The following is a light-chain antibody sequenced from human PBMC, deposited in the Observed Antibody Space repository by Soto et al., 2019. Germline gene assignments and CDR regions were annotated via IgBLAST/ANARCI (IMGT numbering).Light chain of an antibody. CDR2: DVS. CDR3: SSFTRSNTYV. J-gene: IGLJ1*01. Sequence: QSVLTQPASVSGSPGQSITISCTGTTSDVGAYNYVSWYQQHPGKAPKLIIYDVSDRPSGVSNRFSGSKSGNTASLIISGLQADDEADYYCSSFTRSNTYVFGNGTKVTV. CDR1: TSDVGAYNY. V-gene: IGLV2-14*03.